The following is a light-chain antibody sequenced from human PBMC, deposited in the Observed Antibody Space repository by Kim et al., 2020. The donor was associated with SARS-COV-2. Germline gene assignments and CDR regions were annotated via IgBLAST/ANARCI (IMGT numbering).Light chain of an antibody. CDR1: QTVNSIY. J-gene: IGKJ1*01. CDR2: GAS. Sequence: EVVLTQSPGTLSLSPGERATLSCRASQTVNSIYFAWYQQKVGQAPRLLIYGASNRATDIPDRFSGSGSGTDFTLTISRLEPEDFAVYYCQQFDYSLWTFGQGTKVEIK. CDR3: QQFDYSLWT. V-gene: IGKV3-20*01.